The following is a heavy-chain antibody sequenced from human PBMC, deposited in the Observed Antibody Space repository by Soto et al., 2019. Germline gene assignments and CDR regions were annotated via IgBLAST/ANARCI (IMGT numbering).Heavy chain of an antibody. CDR1: GFTFRNNV. J-gene: IGHJ6*02. D-gene: IGHD3-10*01. V-gene: IGHV3-23*04. Sequence: EVQLVESGGGLVQPGGSLRLSCAASGFTFRNNVMNWVRQAPGRGLEWVSAITDNGGSTYYADSVKGWCTISRDNSKNTLYLKMDSLRAEDTAVYYCAEGVYGAARGGMDVWGQGTTVTVSS. CDR3: AEGVYGAARGGMDV. CDR2: ITDNGGST.